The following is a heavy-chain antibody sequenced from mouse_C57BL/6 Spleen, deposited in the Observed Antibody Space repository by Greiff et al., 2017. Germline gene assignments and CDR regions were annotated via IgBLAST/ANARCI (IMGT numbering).Heavy chain of an antibody. CDR1: GYAFSSSW. V-gene: IGHV1-82*01. CDR2: IYPGDGDT. Sequence: QVQLQQSGPELVKPGASVKISCKASGYAFSSSWMNWVKQRPGKGLEWIGRIYPGDGDTNYNGKFKGKATLTADKSSSTAYMQLSSLTSEDSAVYFCARDRTTGSSYYYAMDYWGQGTSVTVSS. D-gene: IGHD1-1*01. CDR3: ARDRTTGSSYYYAMDY. J-gene: IGHJ4*01.